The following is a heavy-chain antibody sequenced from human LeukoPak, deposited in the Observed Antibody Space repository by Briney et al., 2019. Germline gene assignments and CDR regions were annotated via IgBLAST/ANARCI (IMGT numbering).Heavy chain of an antibody. Sequence: ASVKLSCKVSGYTLTELSMHWVRQAPGKGLEWMGGFDPEDEEIIYAPKFQARVTLTADESTNTVFMRLTSLRSDDTAAYYCATDRSGYDLGYYGLDVWGRGTTVTVS. CDR2: FDPEDEEI. CDR3: ATDRSGYDLGYYGLDV. V-gene: IGHV1-24*01. CDR1: GYTLTELS. D-gene: IGHD5-12*01. J-gene: IGHJ6*02.